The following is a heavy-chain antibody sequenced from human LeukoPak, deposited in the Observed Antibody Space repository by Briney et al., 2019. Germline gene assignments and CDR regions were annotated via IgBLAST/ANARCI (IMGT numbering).Heavy chain of an antibody. J-gene: IGHJ5*02. CDR3: ARDRVARNDYGDPENWFDP. V-gene: IGHV1-69*05. CDR1: GGTFSSYA. CDR2: IIPIFGAA. Sequence: SVKVSCKASGGTFSSYAISWVRQAPGQGLEWMGGIIPIFGAASYAQKFQGRVTITTDESTSTAYMELSSLRSEDTAVYYCARDRVARNDYGDPENWFDPWGQGTLVTVSS. D-gene: IGHD4-17*01.